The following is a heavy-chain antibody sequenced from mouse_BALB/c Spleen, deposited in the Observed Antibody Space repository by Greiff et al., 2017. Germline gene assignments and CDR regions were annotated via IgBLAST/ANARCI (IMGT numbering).Heavy chain of an antibody. V-gene: IGHV2-5-1*01. CDR3: AKTNSYYAMDY. CDR2: VWRGGST. CDR1: GFSLTSYG. Sequence: VKLMESGPSLVQPSQSLSITCTVSGFSLTSYGVYWVRQSPGKGLEWLGVVWRGGSTDYNAAFMSRLSITKDNSKSQVFFKMNSLQADDTAICYCAKTNSYYAMDYWGQGTSVTVSS. J-gene: IGHJ4*01.